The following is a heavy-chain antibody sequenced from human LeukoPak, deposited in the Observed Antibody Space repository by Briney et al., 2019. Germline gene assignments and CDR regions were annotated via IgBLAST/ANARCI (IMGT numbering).Heavy chain of an antibody. CDR2: ISGSGGTT. J-gene: IGHJ5*02. CDR3: AKSSGSYPNWFDP. D-gene: IGHD3-10*01. CDR1: GFTFSSYA. Sequence: GGSLRLSCAASGFTFSSYAMSWVRQAPGKGLEWVSAISGSGGTTYYADSVKGRFTISRDNSKNTLFLQMNSLRAEDTTVYYCAKSSGSYPNWFDPWGQGTMSPSPQ. V-gene: IGHV3-23*01.